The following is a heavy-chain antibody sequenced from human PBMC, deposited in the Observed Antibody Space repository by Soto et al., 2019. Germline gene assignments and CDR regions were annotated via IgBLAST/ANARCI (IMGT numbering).Heavy chain of an antibody. V-gene: IGHV4-59*03. Sequence: PSETLSLTCTVSRGSISSYYWSWVRQPPGRGPEWIGYVYHSGTTDYNPSLESRVTISLDTSKNQFSLKMSSVTAADTAVYYCASGTIYHSYGMDVWGQGKMVTVSS. D-gene: IGHD2-2*01. J-gene: IGHJ6*02. CDR2: VYHSGTT. CDR1: RGSISSYY. CDR3: ASGTIYHSYGMDV.